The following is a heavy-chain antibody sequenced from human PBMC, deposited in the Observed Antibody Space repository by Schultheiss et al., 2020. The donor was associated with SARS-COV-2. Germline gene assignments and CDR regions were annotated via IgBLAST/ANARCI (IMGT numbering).Heavy chain of an antibody. Sequence: SVKVSCKASGYTFTGYYMHWVRQAPGQGLEWMGGIIPIFGTANYAQKFQGRVTMTTDTSTSTAYMELSSLRSEDTAVYYCARLPHRYCSSTSCYWFDPWGQGTLVTVSS. J-gene: IGHJ5*02. CDR2: IIPIFGTA. V-gene: IGHV1-69*05. CDR3: ARLPHRYCSSTSCYWFDP. D-gene: IGHD2-2*01. CDR1: GYTFTGYY.